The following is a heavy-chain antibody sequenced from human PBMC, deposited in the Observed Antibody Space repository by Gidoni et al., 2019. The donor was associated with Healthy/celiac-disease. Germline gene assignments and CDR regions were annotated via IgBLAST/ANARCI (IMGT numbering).Heavy chain of an antibody. CDR2: ISYDGSNK. CDR3: GTVVGGKIYGMDV. V-gene: IGHV3-30*03. J-gene: IGHJ6*02. Sequence: QVPLVESGGGVVQPGRSLRLSCASSGFTFSSYGMHWFRQAPGKGLEWVAVISYDGSNKYYADSVKGRFTISRDNSKNTLYLQMNSLRAEDTAVYYCGTVVGGKIYGMDVWGQGTTVTVSS. D-gene: IGHD2-15*01. CDR1: GFTFSSYG.